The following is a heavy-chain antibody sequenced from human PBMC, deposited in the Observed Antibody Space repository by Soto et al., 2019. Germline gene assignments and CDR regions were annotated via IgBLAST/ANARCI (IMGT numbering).Heavy chain of an antibody. J-gene: IGHJ4*02. CDR3: AKGDAPAIFGVVPFEQ. CDR1: GFTFSSYA. D-gene: IGHD3-3*01. CDR2: ISSSGGNT. Sequence: PGGSLRLSCAASGFTFSSYAMSWVRQAPGKGLEWVSSISSSGGNTYYADSLKGRFTISRDNSNNTMFLQVNSLRAEDTAVYYCAKGDAPAIFGVVPFEQWGQGTLVTVSS. V-gene: IGHV3-23*01.